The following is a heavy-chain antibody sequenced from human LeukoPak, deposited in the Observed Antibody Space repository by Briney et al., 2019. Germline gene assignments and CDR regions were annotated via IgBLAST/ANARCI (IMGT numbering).Heavy chain of an antibody. CDR3: ARDYGQQLDYFDY. CDR2: ISSSSSTI. J-gene: IGHJ4*02. CDR1: GFTFSSYS. D-gene: IGHD6-13*01. V-gene: IGHV3-48*01. Sequence: GGSLRLSCAASGFTFSSYSMNWVRQAPGKGLEWVSYISSSSSTIYYADSVKGRFTISRDNAKNSLYLQMNSLRAEDTAVYYCARDYGQQLDYFDYWGQGTLVTVSS.